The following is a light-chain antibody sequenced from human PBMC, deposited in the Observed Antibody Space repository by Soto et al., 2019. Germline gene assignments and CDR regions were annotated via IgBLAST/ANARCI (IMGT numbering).Light chain of an antibody. CDR1: QSIKTW. V-gene: IGKV1-5*01. Sequence: DIQMTQSPSTLSASVGDRVTITCRASQSIKTWLAWYQQQPGKAPNLLIYDASSLESGVPSRFSGSGSGTEFTLTISSLHPDDFASYYCQHYNDYSSWTFGQGTKVDIK. J-gene: IGKJ1*01. CDR2: DAS. CDR3: QHYNDYSSWT.